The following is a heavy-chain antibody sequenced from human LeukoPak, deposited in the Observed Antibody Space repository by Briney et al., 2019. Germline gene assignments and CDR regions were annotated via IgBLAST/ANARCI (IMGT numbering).Heavy chain of an antibody. CDR3: AKDYGGSCDY. D-gene: IGHD2-15*01. Sequence: GGSLRLSCAASGFTVSSNYMSWVRQAPGKGLEWVSVIYSGVSTYYADSVKGRFTISRDNSKNTQYLQMNSLRAEDTAVYYCAKDYGGSCDYWGQGTLVTVSS. CDR2: IYSGVST. J-gene: IGHJ4*02. V-gene: IGHV3-53*01. CDR1: GFTVSSNY.